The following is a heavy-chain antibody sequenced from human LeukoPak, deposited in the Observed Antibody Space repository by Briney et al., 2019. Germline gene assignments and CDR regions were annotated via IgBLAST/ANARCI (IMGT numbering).Heavy chain of an antibody. CDR2: INQSGST. CDR3: ARGGSSSPGGDMDV. D-gene: IGHD6-13*01. J-gene: IGHJ6*03. Sequence: ASETLSLTCAVYGGSFSGYYWSWIRQPPGKGLEWIGEINQSGSTNYNPSLKSRITVSVDTSRNQFSLKLNSVTAADTAVYYCARGGSSSPGGDMDVWGKGTTVTVSS. CDR1: GGSFSGYY. V-gene: IGHV4-34*01.